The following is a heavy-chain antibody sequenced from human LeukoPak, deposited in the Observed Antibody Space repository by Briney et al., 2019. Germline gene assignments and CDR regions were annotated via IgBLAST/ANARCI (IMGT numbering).Heavy chain of an antibody. CDR2: VLYDGITK. V-gene: IGHV3-30*18. D-gene: IGHD3-9*01. CDR1: GFTFSDYS. Sequence: GTSLRLSRAASGFTFSDYSLHWVRQAPGKGLEWVAVVLYDGITKYYAESVKGRFTISRDNSKNTLYLQMNSLRAEDTAVYYCAKGRYFDWSYCYFDYWGQGTLVTVSS. CDR3: AKGRYFDWSYCYFDY. J-gene: IGHJ4*02.